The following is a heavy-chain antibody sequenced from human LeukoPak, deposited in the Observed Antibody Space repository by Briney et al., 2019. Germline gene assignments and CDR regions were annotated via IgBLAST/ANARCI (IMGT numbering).Heavy chain of an antibody. D-gene: IGHD5-12*01. CDR1: RGTFSNYA. Sequence: GASVKVSCKASRGTFSNYAITWVRQAPGQGLEWMGGIIPTFGTAHYAQKFQGRVTITADESTSTAYMELSSLRSEDTAVYYCARERLERGYGTDGFDIWGQGTMVTVSS. CDR2: IIPTFGTA. J-gene: IGHJ3*02. CDR3: ARERLERGYGTDGFDI. V-gene: IGHV1-69*01.